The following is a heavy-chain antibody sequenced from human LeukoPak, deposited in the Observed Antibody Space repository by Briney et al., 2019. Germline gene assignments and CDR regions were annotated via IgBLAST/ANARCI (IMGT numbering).Heavy chain of an antibody. CDR2: INQSGGT. D-gene: IGHD1-26*01. CDR3: ARGGWELPEGYLDY. Sequence: NPSETLSLTCAVYGGSFSGYYWSWIRQRPGKGLEWIGEINQSGGTSYNPSLKSRVTMSVDTSKNQFSLKLISVTVADTALYYCARGGWELPEGYLDYWGQGTLVTVSS. CDR1: GGSFSGYY. V-gene: IGHV4-34*01. J-gene: IGHJ4*02.